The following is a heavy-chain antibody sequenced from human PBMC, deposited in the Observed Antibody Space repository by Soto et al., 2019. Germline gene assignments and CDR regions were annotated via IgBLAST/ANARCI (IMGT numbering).Heavy chain of an antibody. D-gene: IGHD3-16*01. CDR2: IYYSGST. CDR3: ARHSAYVPFDY. J-gene: IGHJ4*02. CDR1: GGSISSYY. Sequence: SETLSLTCTVSGGSISSYYWSWIRQPPGKGLEWIGYIYYSGSTNYNPSLKSRVTISVDMSKNQFSLKLSSVTAADTAVYYCARHSAYVPFDYWGQGTLVTVSS. V-gene: IGHV4-59*08.